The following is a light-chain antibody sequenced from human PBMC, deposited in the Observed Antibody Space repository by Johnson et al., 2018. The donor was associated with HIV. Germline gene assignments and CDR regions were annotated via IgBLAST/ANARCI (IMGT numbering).Light chain of an antibody. V-gene: IGLV1-51*01. CDR2: INN. CDR1: SSNIGSSS. J-gene: IGLJ1*01. Sequence: QSVLTQPPSASGAPGQTVTISCSGSSSNIGSSSVFWYQQLPGTAPKLLIYINNKRPSGVPDRFSGSKSGTSATLGISGLQAEDEADYYCATWDSSLTSYVFGAGNKVTVL. CDR3: ATWDSSLTSYV.